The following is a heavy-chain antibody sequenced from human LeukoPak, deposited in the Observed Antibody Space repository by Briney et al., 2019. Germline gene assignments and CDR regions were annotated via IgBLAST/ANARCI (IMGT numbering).Heavy chain of an antibody. CDR3: TSHIVVVTAGDD. CDR2: IKSKTDGGAT. V-gene: IGHV3-15*01. J-gene: IGHJ4*02. Sequence: GGSLRLSCAASGFTFTNYAMSWVRQAPGKGLEWVGRIKSKTDGGATDYAAPVKGRFTISRDDSKNTLYLQMNSLKTEDTAVYYCTSHIVVVTAGDDWGQGTLVTVSS. D-gene: IGHD2-21*02. CDR1: GFTFTNYA.